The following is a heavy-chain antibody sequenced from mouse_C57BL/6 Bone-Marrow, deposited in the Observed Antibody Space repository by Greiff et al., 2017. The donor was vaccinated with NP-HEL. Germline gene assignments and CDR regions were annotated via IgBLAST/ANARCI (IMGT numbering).Heavy chain of an antibody. CDR3: ARDAPYGKKAMDY. Sequence: EVKLVESGGGLVQSGRSLRLSCATSGFTFSDFYMEWVRQAPGKGLEWIAASRNKANDYTTEYSASVKGRFIVSRDTSQSILYLQMNALRAEDTAIYYCARDAPYGKKAMDYWGQGTSVTVSS. J-gene: IGHJ4*01. CDR1: GFTFSDFY. CDR2: SRNKANDYTT. V-gene: IGHV7-1*01. D-gene: IGHD2-1*01.